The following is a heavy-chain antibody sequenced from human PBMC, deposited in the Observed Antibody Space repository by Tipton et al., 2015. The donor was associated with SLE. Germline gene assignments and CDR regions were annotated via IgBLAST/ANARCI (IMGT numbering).Heavy chain of an antibody. J-gene: IGHJ4*02. CDR3: ARGAGSSGDFDY. V-gene: IGHV4-39*07. D-gene: IGHD2-15*01. CDR1: GGSISSSSYY. Sequence: GLVKPSETLSLTCTVSGGSISSSSYYWGWIRQPPGKGLERIGSIYYSGSTYYNPSLKSRVTISVDTSKNQFSLKLSSVTAADTAVYYCARGAGSSGDFDYWGQGTLVTVSS. CDR2: IYYSGST.